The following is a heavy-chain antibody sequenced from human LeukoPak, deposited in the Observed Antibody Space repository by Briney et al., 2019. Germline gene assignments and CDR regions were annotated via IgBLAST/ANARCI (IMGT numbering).Heavy chain of an antibody. Sequence: GESLKISCKGSGYSFTSYWIGWVRQMPGKGLEWMWIIYPGDSNTRYSPSFQGQVTISADKFITTAYLQWSSLKASDTAMYYCARLVAGRLDYWGQGTLVTVSS. CDR2: IYPGDSNT. CDR1: GYSFTSYW. D-gene: IGHD2-21*01. J-gene: IGHJ4*02. CDR3: ARLVAGRLDY. V-gene: IGHV5-51*01.